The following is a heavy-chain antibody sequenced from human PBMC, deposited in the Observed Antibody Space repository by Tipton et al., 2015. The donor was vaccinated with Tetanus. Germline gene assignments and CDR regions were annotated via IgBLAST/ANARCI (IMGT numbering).Heavy chain of an antibody. Sequence: SLRLSCAASGFTFSNYVMHWVRQAPGKGLEWVAVISYDGSNKYYADSVKGRFTISRDNSKNTLYLQMNSLRAEDTAVYYCAKGGTIMIWNYYFDSWGQGTLVTVSS. CDR1: GFTFSNYV. CDR2: ISYDGSNK. CDR3: AKGGTIMIWNYYFDS. D-gene: IGHD3-16*01. J-gene: IGHJ4*02. V-gene: IGHV3-30*18.